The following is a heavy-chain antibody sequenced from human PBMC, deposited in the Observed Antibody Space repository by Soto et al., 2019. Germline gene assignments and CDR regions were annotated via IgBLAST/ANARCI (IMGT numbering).Heavy chain of an antibody. V-gene: IGHV3-33*01. CDR2: IWYDGSNK. CDR1: GFTFSSYG. J-gene: IGHJ4*02. CDR3: ARDPRPLTLFDY. D-gene: IGHD3-9*01. Sequence: QVQLVESGGGVVQPGRSLRLSCAASGFTFSSYGMHWVRQAPGKGLEWVAVIWYDGSNKYYADSVKGRFIISRDNSKNTLYLQMNSLRAEDTAVYYCARDPRPLTLFDYWGQGTLVTVSS.